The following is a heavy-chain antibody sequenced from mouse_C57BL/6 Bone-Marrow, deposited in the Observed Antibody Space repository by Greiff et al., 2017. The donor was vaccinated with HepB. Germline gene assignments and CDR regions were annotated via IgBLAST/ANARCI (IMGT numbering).Heavy chain of an antibody. CDR3: ARQLIYAMDY. J-gene: IGHJ4*01. D-gene: IGHD1-3*01. CDR2: ISYDGSN. V-gene: IGHV3-6*01. Sequence: EVKLVESGPGLVKPSQSLSLTCSVTGYSITSGYYWNWIRQFPGNKLEWMGYISYDGSNNYNPSLKNRISITRDTSKNQFFLKLNSVTTEDTATYYCARQLIYAMDYWGQGTSVTVSS. CDR1: GYSITSGYY.